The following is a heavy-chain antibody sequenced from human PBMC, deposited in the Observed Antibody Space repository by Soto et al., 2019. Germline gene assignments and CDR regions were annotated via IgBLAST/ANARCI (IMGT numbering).Heavy chain of an antibody. D-gene: IGHD1-7*01. Sequence: SQTLSLTCAISGDSVSSNSAAWNWIRLSPSRGPEWLARTYYRSRWYNDYAVSVRSRITVNPDTSKNQFSLQLTSVTPEYTAVYYCAGTTSHQWYYMDVWGKGTTVTVSS. J-gene: IGHJ6*03. CDR3: AGTTSHQWYYMDV. CDR2: TYYRSRWYN. V-gene: IGHV6-1*01. CDR1: GDSVSSNSAA.